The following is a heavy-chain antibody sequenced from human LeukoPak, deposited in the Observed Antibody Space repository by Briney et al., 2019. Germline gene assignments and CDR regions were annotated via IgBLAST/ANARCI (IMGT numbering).Heavy chain of an antibody. CDR3: ARALRQQLVTGWFDP. CDR1: GDSINSYY. J-gene: IGHJ5*02. Sequence: SETLSLTCTVFGDSINSYYWTWIRQPPGKGLEWIGYIYYGGSTNYNPSLKSRVTISVDTSKNQFSLRLTSVTAADTAVYYCARALRQQLVTGWFDPWGQGTLVTVSS. V-gene: IGHV4-59*01. D-gene: IGHD6-13*01. CDR2: IYYGGST.